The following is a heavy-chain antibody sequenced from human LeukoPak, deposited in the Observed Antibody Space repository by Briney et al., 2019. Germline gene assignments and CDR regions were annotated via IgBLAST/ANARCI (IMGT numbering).Heavy chain of an antibody. Sequence: ASVKVSCKQSGYSFTRYYMHWVRQARGQGPEWMGIIKPSDGVTNYAPKFRDRLTMTRDTSTRTVYMEMRNLKIEDSAVYYCVVWGSSGAHYRDEYWGQGTLVTVST. D-gene: IGHD3-16*01. V-gene: IGHV1-46*01. CDR1: GYSFTRYY. J-gene: IGHJ4*02. CDR3: VVWGSSGAHYRDEY. CDR2: IKPSDGVT.